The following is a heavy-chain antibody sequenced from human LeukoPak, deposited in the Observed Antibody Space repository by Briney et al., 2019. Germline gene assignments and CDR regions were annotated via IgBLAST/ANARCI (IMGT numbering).Heavy chain of an antibody. D-gene: IGHD5-24*01. V-gene: IGHV3-23*01. CDR1: GFTFSSYA. J-gene: IGHJ4*02. CDR2: ISASGGST. CDR3: ANGYNYRCDY. Sequence: GSLRLSCAASGFTFSSYAMSWVRQAPGKGLEWVPAISASGGSTYYADSVKGRFTISRDNSKNTLYLQINSLRAEDTAVYYCANGYNYRCDYWGQGTLVTVSS.